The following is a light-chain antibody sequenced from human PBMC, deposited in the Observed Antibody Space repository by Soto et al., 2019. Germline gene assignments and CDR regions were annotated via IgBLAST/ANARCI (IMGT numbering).Light chain of an antibody. Sequence: DIQLTQSPSFLSASVGDRVTITCRASQGISSYLAWYQQKPGKAPKLLIYGASTLQSGVPSRFSDSESGTEFTLTISSLQPEDFATYYCQQLNNYPFTFGPGTKVDIK. CDR1: QGISSY. CDR2: GAS. J-gene: IGKJ3*01. CDR3: QQLNNYPFT. V-gene: IGKV1-9*01.